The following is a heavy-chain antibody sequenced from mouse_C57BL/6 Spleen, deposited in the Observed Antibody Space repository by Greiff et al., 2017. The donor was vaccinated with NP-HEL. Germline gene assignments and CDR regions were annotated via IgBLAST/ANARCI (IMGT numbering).Heavy chain of an antibody. CDR3: ARNYDGYYGYAMDY. CDR1: GYSFTDYN. CDR2: INPNYGTT. J-gene: IGHJ4*01. V-gene: IGHV1-39*01. Sequence: EVQRVESGPELVKPGASVKISCKASGYSFTDYNMNWVKQSNGKSLEWIGVINPNYGTTSFNQKFKGKATLTVDQSSSTAYMQLNSLTSEDSAVYYCARNYDGYYGYAMDYWGQGTSVTVSS. D-gene: IGHD2-3*01.